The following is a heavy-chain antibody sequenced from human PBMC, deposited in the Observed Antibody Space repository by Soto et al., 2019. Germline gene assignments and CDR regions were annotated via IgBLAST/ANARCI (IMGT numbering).Heavy chain of an antibody. J-gene: IGHJ4*02. V-gene: IGHV3-7*05. CDR3: ARHGDYSFDY. Sequence: PGGSLRLSCTASGFTFSNSWMGWVRQAPGRGLEWVANIRQDGSQKYYEDSVKGRFTVSRDNAKNSLYLQMDSLRAEDTAVYYCARHGDYSFDYWGQGTLVTVSS. D-gene: IGHD4-17*01. CDR1: GFTFSNSW. CDR2: IRQDGSQK.